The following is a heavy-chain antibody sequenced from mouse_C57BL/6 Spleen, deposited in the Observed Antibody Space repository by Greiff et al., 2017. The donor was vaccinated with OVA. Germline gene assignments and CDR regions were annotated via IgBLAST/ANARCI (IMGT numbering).Heavy chain of an antibody. J-gene: IGHJ2*01. CDR3: ARHSNYSNFFDY. CDR2: ISSGGSYT. D-gene: IGHD2-5*01. Sequence: VQLKESGGDLVKPGGSLKLSCAASGFTFSSYGMSWVRQTPDKRLEWVATISSGGSYTYYPDSVKGRFTISRDNAKNTLYLQMSSLKSEDTAMYYCARHSNYSNFFDYWGQGTTLTVSS. CDR1: GFTFSSYG. V-gene: IGHV5-6*01.